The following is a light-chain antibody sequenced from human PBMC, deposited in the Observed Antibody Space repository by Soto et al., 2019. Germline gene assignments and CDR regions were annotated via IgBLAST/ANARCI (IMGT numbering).Light chain of an antibody. CDR1: QSVSSNY. V-gene: IGKV3-20*01. CDR2: GAS. J-gene: IGKJ3*01. CDR3: QQDGSSYS. Sequence: EIVLTQSPGTLSLSPGERATLSCRASQSVSSNYLAWYQQKPGQAPRLLIYGASSSATGIPDSVSGSGSGTDLTLTISRLEPEDFAVYYCQQDGSSYSFCPGTTVDIK.